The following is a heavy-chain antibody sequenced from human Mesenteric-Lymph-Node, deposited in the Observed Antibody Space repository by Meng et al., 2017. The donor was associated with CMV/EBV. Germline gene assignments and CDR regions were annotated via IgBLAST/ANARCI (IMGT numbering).Heavy chain of an antibody. CDR2: INHSGST. Sequence: QVQLKQWGAGWLTPSGPLSLTCVVYGGSFRGYYWSWIRQPPGKGLEGIGEINHSGSTNYNPSLKSRVTISVDTSKNQFSLKLSSVTAADTAVYYCARHQRWLKSEGGFNYWGQGTLVTVSS. CDR1: GGSFRGYY. D-gene: IGHD4-23*01. J-gene: IGHJ4*02. CDR3: ARHQRWLKSEGGFNY. V-gene: IGHV4-34*01.